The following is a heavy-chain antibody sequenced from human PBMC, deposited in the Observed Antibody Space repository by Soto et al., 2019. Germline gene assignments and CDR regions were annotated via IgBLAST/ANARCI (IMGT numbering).Heavy chain of an antibody. D-gene: IGHD5-18*01. J-gene: IGHJ6*02. Sequence: PSETLSLTCTVSGGSISSYYWSWIRQPPGKGLEWIGYIYYSGSTNYNPSLKSRVTISVDTSKNQFSLKLSSVTAADTAVYYCARGGAAMVLERHYYYSGMDVWGQGTTVTVSS. V-gene: IGHV4-59*01. CDR3: ARGGAAMVLERHYYYSGMDV. CDR1: GGSISSYY. CDR2: IYYSGST.